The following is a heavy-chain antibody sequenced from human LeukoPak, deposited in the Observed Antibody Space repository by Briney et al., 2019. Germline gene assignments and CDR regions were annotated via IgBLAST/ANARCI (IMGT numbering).Heavy chain of an antibody. J-gene: IGHJ6*02. CDR1: GFTFSSYS. CDR3: ARDRVAVTYYYGMDV. CDR2: ISSSSSYI. D-gene: IGHD2-21*02. Sequence: GGSLRLSCAASGFTFSSYSMNWVRQAPGKGLEWVSSISSSSSYIYYAGSVKGRFTISRDNAKNSLYLQMNSLRAEDTAVYYCARDRVAVTYYYGMDVWGQGTTVTVSS. V-gene: IGHV3-21*01.